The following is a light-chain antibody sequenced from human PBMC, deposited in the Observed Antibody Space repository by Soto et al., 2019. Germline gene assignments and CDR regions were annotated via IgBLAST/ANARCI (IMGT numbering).Light chain of an antibody. CDR1: QGINTD. CDR3: QQYDNLPFT. J-gene: IGKJ3*01. Sequence: DILLTQSPSSLSASVGDRVNITCRASQGINTDLAWYQQKPGKAPKSLIYSASSLQRGVPSRFSGSGSGTEFTLTVSSLQPEDFATYYCQQYDNLPFTFGPGTKVDIK. V-gene: IGKV1-9*01. CDR2: SAS.